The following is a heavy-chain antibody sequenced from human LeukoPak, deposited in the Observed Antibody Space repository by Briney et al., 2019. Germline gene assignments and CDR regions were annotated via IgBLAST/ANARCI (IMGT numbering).Heavy chain of an antibody. V-gene: IGHV3-23*01. Sequence: GGSLRLSCAASGFTFSSYAMSWVRQAPGKGLEWVSGISGSGGSTNYADSVKGRFTISRDNSKNTLYLQMNSLRAEDTALYYCARKGLGGELGGFDCWGQGTLVTVSS. D-gene: IGHD1-26*01. CDR1: GFTFSSYA. CDR3: ARKGLGGELGGFDC. CDR2: ISGSGGST. J-gene: IGHJ4*02.